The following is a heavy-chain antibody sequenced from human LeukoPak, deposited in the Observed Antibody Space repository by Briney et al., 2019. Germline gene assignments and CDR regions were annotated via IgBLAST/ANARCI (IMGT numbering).Heavy chain of an antibody. D-gene: IGHD3-9*01. V-gene: IGHV1-69*01. CDR1: GVTFSSYA. Sequence: GASVKVSCKASGVTFSSYAISWVRQAPGQGLEWMGGSIPIVGTANYAQKFQGRVTITADESTSPAYMELSSLRSEDTAVYYCARARDYDILTGYYGGVFDYWGQGTLVTVSS. CDR2: SIPIVGTA. CDR3: ARARDYDILTGYYGGVFDY. J-gene: IGHJ4*02.